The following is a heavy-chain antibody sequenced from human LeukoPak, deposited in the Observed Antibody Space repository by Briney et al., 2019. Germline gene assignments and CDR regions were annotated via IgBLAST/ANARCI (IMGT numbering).Heavy chain of an antibody. J-gene: IGHJ5*02. CDR3: VRVLSGSWDWFDP. Sequence: PGGSLRLSCAASGFTFSRYWIHWVRQAPGKGLEWVSRINPDGSTTTYADSVKGRFTISRDNAKNTVYLQMNTLRAEETAVYHCVRVLSGSWDWFDPWGQGTLVTVSS. D-gene: IGHD3-22*01. V-gene: IGHV3-74*01. CDR2: INPDGSTT. CDR1: GFTFSRYW.